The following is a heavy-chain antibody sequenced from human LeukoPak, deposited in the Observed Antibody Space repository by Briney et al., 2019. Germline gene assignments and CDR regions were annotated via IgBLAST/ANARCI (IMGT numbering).Heavy chain of an antibody. J-gene: IGHJ4*02. CDR1: GGSFSGYY. Sequence: PSETLSLTCAVYGGSFSGYYWSWIRQPPGKGLEWIGEINHSGSTNYNPSLKSRVTISVDTSKNQFSLKLSSVTAADTAVYYCARQPIDPWELLLGGYPFDYWGQGTLVTVSS. CDR2: INHSGST. CDR3: ARQPIDPWELLLGGYPFDY. V-gene: IGHV4-34*01. D-gene: IGHD1-26*01.